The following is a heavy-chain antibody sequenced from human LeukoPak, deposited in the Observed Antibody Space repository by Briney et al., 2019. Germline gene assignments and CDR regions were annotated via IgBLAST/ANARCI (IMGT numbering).Heavy chain of an antibody. D-gene: IGHD1-7*01. Sequence: SETPSPPRPVFCGSLHNPNYYLGWVPQPPGKGVGWVWGMYNCGSPYYNPSLKSRLTISVDTPKSQFSLKLNSVTAADTAVYYCARQGCGTTTCLLKRSYVDSWGQGILVTVSS. J-gene: IGHJ4*02. CDR1: CGSLHNPNYY. CDR2: MYNCGSP. CDR3: ARQGCGTTTCLLKRSYVDS. V-gene: IGHV4-39*01.